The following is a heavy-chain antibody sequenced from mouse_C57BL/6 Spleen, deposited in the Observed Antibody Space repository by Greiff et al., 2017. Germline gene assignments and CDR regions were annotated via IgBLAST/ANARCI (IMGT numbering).Heavy chain of an antibody. Sequence: QVHVKQSGAELVKPGASVKLSCTASGYTFTESTIHWVKQRSGQGLEWIGWFYPGSGSIKYNEKFKDKATLTADKSSSTVYMELSRLTSEDSAVYFCARHEARYYGSSPGFAYWGQGTLVTVSA. V-gene: IGHV1-62-2*01. D-gene: IGHD1-1*01. J-gene: IGHJ3*01. CDR2: FYPGSGSI. CDR3: ARHEARYYGSSPGFAY. CDR1: GYTFTEST.